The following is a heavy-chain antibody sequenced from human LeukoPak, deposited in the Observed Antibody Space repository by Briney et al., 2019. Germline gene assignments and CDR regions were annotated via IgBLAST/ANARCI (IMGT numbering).Heavy chain of an antibody. J-gene: IGHJ4*02. D-gene: IGHD6-19*01. CDR2: ISAYNGNT. Sequence: ASVKVSCKASGGTFSSYAISWVRQAPGQGLEWMGWISAYNGNTNYAQKLQGRVTMTTDTSTSTAYMELMSLRSDDTAVYYCARLYSSGWYQYYFDYWGQGTLVTVSS. CDR1: GGTFSSYA. CDR3: ARLYSSGWYQYYFDY. V-gene: IGHV1-18*01.